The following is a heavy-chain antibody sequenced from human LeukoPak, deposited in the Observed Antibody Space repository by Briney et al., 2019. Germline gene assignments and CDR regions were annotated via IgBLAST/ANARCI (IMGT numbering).Heavy chain of an antibody. CDR2: ISAYNGNT. Sequence: ASVKVSCKASGYTFTSYGISWVRQVPGQGLEWMGWISAYNGNTNYAQKLQGRVTMTTDTSTSTAYMELRSLRSDDTAVYYCARDFRGYCSGGSCPTYYWGQGTLVTVSS. J-gene: IGHJ4*02. V-gene: IGHV1-18*01. CDR1: GYTFTSYG. CDR3: ARDFRGYCSGGSCPTYY. D-gene: IGHD2-15*01.